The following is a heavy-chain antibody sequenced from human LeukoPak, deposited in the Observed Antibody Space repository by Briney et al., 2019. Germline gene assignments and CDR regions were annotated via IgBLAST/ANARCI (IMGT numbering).Heavy chain of an antibody. D-gene: IGHD3-22*01. CDR3: ARDNTGYWTFDY. V-gene: IGHV4-31*03. CDR2: IYYSGST. J-gene: IGHJ4*02. Sequence: SETLSLTCTDSGGSINSGGYYWSWIRQHPGKGLEWIGYIYYSGSTYYNLSLKSRVTISIDTSKNQFSLKLTSVTAADTAVYYCARDNTGYWTFDYWGQGTLVTVSS. CDR1: GGSINSGGYY.